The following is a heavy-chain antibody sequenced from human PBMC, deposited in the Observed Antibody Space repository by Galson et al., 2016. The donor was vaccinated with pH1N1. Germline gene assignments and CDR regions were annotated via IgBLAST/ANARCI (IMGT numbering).Heavy chain of an antibody. J-gene: IGHJ4*02. D-gene: IGHD1-14*01. CDR3: TRENHHKFDY. CDR2: ITKRPEGYTT. Sequence: SLRLSCAASGFTFSGFYMDWVRQAPGKGLEWVGRITKRPEGYTTQDATSVTGRLIISRDDSKDLLYLQMNSLKTEDTAVYYCTRENHHKFDYWGQGTLVTVSS. V-gene: IGHV3-72*01. CDR1: GFTFSGFY.